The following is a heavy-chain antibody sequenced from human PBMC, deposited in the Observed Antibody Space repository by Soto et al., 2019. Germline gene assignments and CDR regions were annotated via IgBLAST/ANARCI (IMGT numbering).Heavy chain of an antibody. CDR3: ARHQSHSSSYVDP. CDR1: GGSISSSSYY. Sequence: SETLSLTXTVSGGSISSSSYYWGWIRQPPGKGLEWIGSIYYSGSTYYNPPLKSRVTISVDTSKNQFSLKLSSVTAADTAVYYCARHQSHSSSYVDPWGQGTLVTVSS. CDR2: IYYSGST. D-gene: IGHD6-13*01. J-gene: IGHJ5*02. V-gene: IGHV4-39*01.